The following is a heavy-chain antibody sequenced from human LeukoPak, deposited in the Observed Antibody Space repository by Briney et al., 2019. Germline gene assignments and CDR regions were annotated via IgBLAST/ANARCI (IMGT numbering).Heavy chain of an antibody. CDR1: GFTFDMYA. Sequence: GGSLRLSCAASGFTFDMYAISWGRQAPGKGLEWVASVSGGVGATYYSDSVRGRFTISRDNSKKTVSLQLNSLRAEDTAVYYCTKGGDFTNSWHYYGMDVWGQGTTVIVSS. V-gene: IGHV3-23*01. D-gene: IGHD6-13*01. J-gene: IGHJ6*02. CDR3: TKGGDFTNSWHYYGMDV. CDR2: VSGGVGAT.